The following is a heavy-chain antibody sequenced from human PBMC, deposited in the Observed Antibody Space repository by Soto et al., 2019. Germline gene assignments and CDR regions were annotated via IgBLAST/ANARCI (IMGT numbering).Heavy chain of an antibody. D-gene: IGHD3-16*01. Sequence: EMQLLESGGGLVQPGGSLRLSCVASGFPFSSYAMSWVRQTPGKGLEWVSGISGSGGRTYYADSVQGRFTISRDNSNNTLSLQMHILRVEDTAVYFWAKGGYYSLFDIWGQGTMVTVSA. CDR3: AKGGYYSLFDI. CDR1: GFPFSSYA. CDR2: ISGSGGRT. V-gene: IGHV3-23*01. J-gene: IGHJ3*02.